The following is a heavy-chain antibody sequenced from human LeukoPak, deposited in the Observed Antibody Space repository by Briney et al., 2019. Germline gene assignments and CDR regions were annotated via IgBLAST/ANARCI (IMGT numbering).Heavy chain of an antibody. V-gene: IGHV4-61*05. CDR1: GGSISSSSYY. D-gene: IGHD3-16*01. J-gene: IGHJ2*01. CDR3: ARLRLGAYFDL. Sequence: EPSETLSLTCTVSGGSISSSSYYWGWIRQSPGKGLEWVGYVYNSGDTGKNPSLKSRVTILLDTSKNQCSLKLTSVSAADTAVYYCARLRLGAYFDLWGRGTLVTVSS. CDR2: VYNSGDT.